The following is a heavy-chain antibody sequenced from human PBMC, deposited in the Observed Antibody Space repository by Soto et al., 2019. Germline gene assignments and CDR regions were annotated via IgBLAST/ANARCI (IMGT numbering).Heavy chain of an antibody. J-gene: IGHJ6*02. CDR2: IYYSGST. V-gene: IGHV4-59*01. CDR3: ARADVYYGSGSYFFSGMDV. D-gene: IGHD3-10*01. CDR1: GGSISSYY. Sequence: SETLSLTCTVSGGSISSYYWSWIRQPPGKGLEWIGYIYYSGSTNYNPSLKSRVTISVDTSKNQFSLKLSSVTAADTAVYYCARADVYYGSGSYFFSGMDVWGQGTTVAVSS.